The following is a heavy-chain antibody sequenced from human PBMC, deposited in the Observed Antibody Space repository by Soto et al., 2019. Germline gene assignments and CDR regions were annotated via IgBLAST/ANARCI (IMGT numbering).Heavy chain of an antibody. CDR1: GFTFSTYT. Sequence: GGSLRLSCAASGFTFSTYTMSWVRQAPGKGLEWISGISGSGGTTYYAGSVKGRFTISRDNSKNTLYLQMNSLRAEDTAVYYCAKGVSSGWPYYFGYWGQGTLVTVSS. V-gene: IGHV3-23*01. D-gene: IGHD6-19*01. CDR3: AKGVSSGWPYYFGY. CDR2: ISGSGGTT. J-gene: IGHJ4*02.